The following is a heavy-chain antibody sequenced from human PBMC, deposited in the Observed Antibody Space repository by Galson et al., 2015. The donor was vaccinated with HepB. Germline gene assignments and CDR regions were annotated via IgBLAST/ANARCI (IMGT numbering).Heavy chain of an antibody. V-gene: IGHV3-30*02. D-gene: IGHD2-21*01. J-gene: IGHJ3*02. CDR3: AKDTGDQVSDAFDI. CDR1: GFTFSSYG. CDR2: IRYDGSNK. Sequence: SLRLSCAASGFTFSSYGMHWVRQAPGKGPEWVAFIRYDGSNKYYADSVKGRFTISRDNSKNTLYLQMNSLRAEDTAVYYCAKDTGDQVSDAFDIWGQGTMVTVSS.